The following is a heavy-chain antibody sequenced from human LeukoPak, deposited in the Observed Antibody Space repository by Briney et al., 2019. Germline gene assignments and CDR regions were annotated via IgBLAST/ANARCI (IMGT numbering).Heavy chain of an antibody. CDR3: ARGYCSGGSCYCDY. Sequence: GGSLRLSCAASGFTFSNAWMNWVRQAPGKGLEWVSVIYSGGSTYYADSVKGRFTVSRDTSKNTLYLQMNSLRAEDTAVYYCARGYCSGGSCYCDYWGQGTLVTVSS. V-gene: IGHV3-53*01. CDR2: IYSGGST. CDR1: GFTFSNAW. J-gene: IGHJ4*02. D-gene: IGHD2-15*01.